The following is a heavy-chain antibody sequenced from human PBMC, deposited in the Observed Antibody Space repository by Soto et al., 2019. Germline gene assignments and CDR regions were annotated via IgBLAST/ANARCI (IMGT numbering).Heavy chain of an antibody. CDR2: IYYSGST. CDR1: GGSISSYY. V-gene: IGHV4-59*01. D-gene: IGHD2-2*01. CDR3: ARAGIVVVPDSNWFDP. Sequence: QVQLQESGPGLVKPSETLSLTCTVSGGSISSYYWSWIRQPPGKGLEWIGYIYYSGSTNYNPSLKSRVTISVDTSKNQFSLKLSSVTAADTAVYYCARAGIVVVPDSNWFDPWGQGTLVTVSS. J-gene: IGHJ5*02.